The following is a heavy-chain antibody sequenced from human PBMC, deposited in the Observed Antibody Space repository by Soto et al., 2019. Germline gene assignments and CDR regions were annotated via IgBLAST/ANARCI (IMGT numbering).Heavy chain of an antibody. CDR2: IYHSGST. D-gene: IGHD4-17*01. Sequence: QLQLQESGSGLVKPSQTLSLTCAVSGGSISSGGYSWSWLRPPPGKGLAWIGYIYHSGSTYNNPSSKSRVTISVDRSKNQFSRKLSSVTAADTAVYDCARASTTVTTLDYWGQGTLVTVSS. CDR1: GGSISSGGYS. J-gene: IGHJ4*02. V-gene: IGHV4-30-2*01. CDR3: ARASTTVTTLDY.